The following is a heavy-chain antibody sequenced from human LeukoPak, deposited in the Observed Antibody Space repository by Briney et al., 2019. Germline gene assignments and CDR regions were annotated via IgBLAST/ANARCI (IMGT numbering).Heavy chain of an antibody. CDR2: IRFDGSEK. J-gene: IGHJ5*02. Sequence: RGSLRLSCAASGFTFSSYGMHWVRQAPGKGLEWVAFIRFDGSEKYYADSVKGRFTISRDNAKNSLYLQMNSLRAEDTAVYYCARDVVLGWFDPWGQGTLVTVSS. V-gene: IGHV3-30*02. CDR3: ARDVVLGWFDP. CDR1: GFTFSSYG. D-gene: IGHD2-21*01.